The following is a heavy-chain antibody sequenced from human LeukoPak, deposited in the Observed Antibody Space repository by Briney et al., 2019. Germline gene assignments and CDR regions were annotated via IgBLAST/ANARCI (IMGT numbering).Heavy chain of an antibody. Sequence: GGSLRLSCAASGFTFSSYSMNWVRQAPGKGLEWVSYISSSSSTIYYADSVKGRFTISRDNAKNSLYLQMNSLRAEDTAVYYCAKSPYSSGWQWGDYWGQGTLVTVSS. V-gene: IGHV3-48*01. CDR1: GFTFSSYS. CDR2: ISSSSSTI. J-gene: IGHJ4*02. CDR3: AKSPYSSGWQWGDY. D-gene: IGHD6-19*01.